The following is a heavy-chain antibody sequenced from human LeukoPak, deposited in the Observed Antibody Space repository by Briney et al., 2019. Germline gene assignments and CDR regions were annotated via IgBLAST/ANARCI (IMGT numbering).Heavy chain of an antibody. CDR3: AKDSAWYYDSSGLIEGDPFDN. CDR1: GFTFSNYA. D-gene: IGHD3-22*01. CDR2: ISGSAVTT. V-gene: IGHV3-23*01. J-gene: IGHJ4*02. Sequence: GGSLRLSCAASGFTFSNYAMSWVRQAPGKGLEWVSAISGSAVTTYYGDSVKGRFTISRDNSKNTLYLQMNSLRAEDTAVYYCAKDSAWYYDSSGLIEGDPFDNWGQGTLVTVSS.